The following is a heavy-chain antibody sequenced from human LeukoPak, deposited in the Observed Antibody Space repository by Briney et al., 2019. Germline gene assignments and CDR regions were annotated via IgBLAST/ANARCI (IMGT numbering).Heavy chain of an antibody. Sequence: PGGSLRLSCAASGLTVNSKYMSWVRQAPGKGLEWVSIIYSGGSTNYADSVKGRFTISRDNSKNTVYLQMNSLRAEDTAVYYCTGDVYQHWGQGTPVTVSS. J-gene: IGHJ1*01. V-gene: IGHV3-53*01. CDR1: GLTVNSKY. D-gene: IGHD1-14*01. CDR3: TGDVYQH. CDR2: IYSGGST.